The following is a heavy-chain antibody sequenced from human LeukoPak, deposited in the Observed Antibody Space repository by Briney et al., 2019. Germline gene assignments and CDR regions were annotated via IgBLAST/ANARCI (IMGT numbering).Heavy chain of an antibody. D-gene: IGHD3-10*01. V-gene: IGHV3-30*04. CDR1: GFTFSSYV. J-gene: IGHJ3*02. CDR3: AKVGPDAFDI. CDR2: ISYDGSNE. Sequence: GGSLRLSCAASGFTFSSYVMHWVRQAPGKGLEWVAIISYDGSNEYYADSVKGRFTISRDNSKNTLYLQMNSLRAEDTAVYYCAKVGPDAFDIWGQGTMVTVSS.